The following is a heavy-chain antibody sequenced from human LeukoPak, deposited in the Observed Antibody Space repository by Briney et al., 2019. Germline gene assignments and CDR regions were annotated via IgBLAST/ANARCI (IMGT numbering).Heavy chain of an antibody. V-gene: IGHV1-18*01. CDR1: GYTFTSYG. CDR3: ARDQGDGSVGYYFDY. Sequence: ASVKVSCKASGYTFTSYGISWVRQAPGQGLEWMGWISAYNGNTNYAQKLQGRVTMTTDTSTSTAYMELRSLRSEDTAVYYCARDQGDGSVGYYFDYWGQGTLVTVSS. D-gene: IGHD5-24*01. CDR2: ISAYNGNT. J-gene: IGHJ4*02.